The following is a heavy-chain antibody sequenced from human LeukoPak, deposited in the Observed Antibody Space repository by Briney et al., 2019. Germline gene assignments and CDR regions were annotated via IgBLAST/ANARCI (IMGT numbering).Heavy chain of an antibody. Sequence: SETLSLTCAVYGGSFSGYYWSWIRQPPGKGLEWIGEINHSGSTNYNPSLKSRVTISVDTSKNQFSLKLSSVTAADTAVYYCARGGRAFDIWGQGTMVTVSS. J-gene: IGHJ3*02. CDR1: GGSFSGYY. CDR3: ARGGRAFDI. CDR2: INHSGST. D-gene: IGHD1-26*01. V-gene: IGHV4-34*01.